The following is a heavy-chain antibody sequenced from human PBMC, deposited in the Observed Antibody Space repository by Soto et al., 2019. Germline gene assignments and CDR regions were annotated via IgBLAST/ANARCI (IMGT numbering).Heavy chain of an antibody. D-gene: IGHD6-19*01. J-gene: IGHJ6*02. CDR3: AKGGYSSGWFYDYYYYYGMDV. V-gene: IGHV3-30*18. Sequence: GGSLRLSCAASGFTSSSYGMHWVRQAPGKGLEWVAVISYDGSNKYYADSVKGRFTISRDNSKNTLYLQMNSLRAGDTAVYYCAKGGYSSGWFYDYYYYYGMDVWGQGTTVTVSS. CDR2: ISYDGSNK. CDR1: GFTSSSYG.